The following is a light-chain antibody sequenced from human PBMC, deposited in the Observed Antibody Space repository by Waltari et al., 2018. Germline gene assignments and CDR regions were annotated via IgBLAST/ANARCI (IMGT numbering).Light chain of an antibody. CDR2: SNN. CDR3: AAWDDSLNGPV. Sequence: QSVLTQPPSASGTPGQRVTISCSGSSSNIGSNTVNWYQQLPGTAPKLLIYSNNQRPSVVPDRFSVSKSGTSAALAISGLQSEDEADYYCAAWDDSLNGPVFGGGTKLTVL. V-gene: IGLV1-44*01. J-gene: IGLJ3*02. CDR1: SSNIGSNT.